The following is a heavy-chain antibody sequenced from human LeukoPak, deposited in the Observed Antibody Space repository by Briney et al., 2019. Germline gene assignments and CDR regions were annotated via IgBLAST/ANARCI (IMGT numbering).Heavy chain of an antibody. V-gene: IGHV3-23*01. D-gene: IGHD2-2*01. CDR2: ISGSGGST. J-gene: IGHJ4*02. CDR1: GFTFSSYA. Sequence: GGSLRLSCAASGFTFSSYAMHWVRQAPGKGREWVSAISGSGGSTYYADSVKGRFTISRDNSKNTLYLQMNSLRAEDTAVYYCARASPHYCSSTSCAENYFDYWGQGTLVTVSS. CDR3: ARASPHYCSSTSCAENYFDY.